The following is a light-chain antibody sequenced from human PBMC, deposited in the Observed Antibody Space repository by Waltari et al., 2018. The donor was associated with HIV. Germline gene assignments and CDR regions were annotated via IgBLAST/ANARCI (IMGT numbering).Light chain of an antibody. CDR2: SNN. Sequence: QSMLSQPPSTSATPGQRVTMSCSGSNPNIGRNTVNWYQQVPGKAPKLLIYSNNQRPSGVPDRFSGSKSGTSASLAISGLQSDDEAHYFCASWDDSLKGRVFGGGTMLTVL. V-gene: IGLV1-44*01. CDR3: ASWDDSLKGRV. CDR1: NPNIGRNT. J-gene: IGLJ2*01.